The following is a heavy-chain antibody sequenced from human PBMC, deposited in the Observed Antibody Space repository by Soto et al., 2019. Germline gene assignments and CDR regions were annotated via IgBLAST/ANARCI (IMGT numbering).Heavy chain of an antibody. CDR3: AKDVGPGALYGKVDRSLPLDY. J-gene: IGHJ4*02. Sequence: PGGSLRLSCAASGFTFSSYAMSWVRQAPGKGLEWVSAISGSGGSTYYADSVKGRFTISRDNSKNTLYLQMNSLRAEDTAVYYCAKDVGPGALYGKVDRSLPLDYWGQGTLVTVSS. D-gene: IGHD4-17*01. CDR2: ISGSGGST. CDR1: GFTFSSYA. V-gene: IGHV3-23*01.